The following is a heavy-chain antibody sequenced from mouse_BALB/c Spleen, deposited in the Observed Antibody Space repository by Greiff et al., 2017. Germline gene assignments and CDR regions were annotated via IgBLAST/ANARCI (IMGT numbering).Heavy chain of an antibody. J-gene: IGHJ1*01. CDR2: ISSGGSYT. CDR3: ARHATVNYFDV. D-gene: IGHD1-1*01. Sequence: EVKLEESGGGLVKPGGSLKLSCAASGFTFSSYAMSWVRQTPEKRLEWVATISSGGSYTYYPDSVKGRFTISRDNAKNTLYLQMSSLRSEDTAMYYCARHATVNYFDVWGAGTTVTVSS. V-gene: IGHV5-9-3*01. CDR1: GFTFSSYA.